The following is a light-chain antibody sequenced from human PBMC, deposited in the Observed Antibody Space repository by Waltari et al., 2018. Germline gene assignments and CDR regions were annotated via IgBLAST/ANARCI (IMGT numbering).Light chain of an antibody. Sequence: QSALTQPPSVSGSPGQSVTISCTGTNSDVGFYSRVSWYQQPPGTVPKLVIYEVTNRPSGVPDRFSGPKSGNTASLTISGLQAEDEADYYCASYTPSSALVFGGGTKVTVL. CDR2: EVT. J-gene: IGLJ2*01. CDR1: NSDVGFYSR. V-gene: IGLV2-18*02. CDR3: ASYTPSSALV.